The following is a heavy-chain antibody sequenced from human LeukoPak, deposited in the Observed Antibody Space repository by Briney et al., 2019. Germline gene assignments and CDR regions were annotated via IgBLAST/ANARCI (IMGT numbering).Heavy chain of an antibody. CDR1: GGSISSSSYY. J-gene: IGHJ1*01. CDR3: ARDGTGIAAADARGYFQH. CDR2: IYYSGST. D-gene: IGHD6-13*01. Sequence: PSETLSLTCTVSGGSISSSSYYWGWIRQPPGKGLEWIGSIYYSGSTYYNPSLKSRVTISVDTSKNQFSLKLSSVTAADTAVYYCARDGTGIAAADARGYFQHWGQGTLVTVSS. V-gene: IGHV4-39*07.